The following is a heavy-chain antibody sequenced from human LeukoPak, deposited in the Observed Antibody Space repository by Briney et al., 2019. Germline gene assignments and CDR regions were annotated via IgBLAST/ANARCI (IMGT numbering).Heavy chain of an antibody. CDR1: GGSFSGYY. CDR3: ASFEISGYDYYFDY. CDR2: INHSGST. D-gene: IGHD5-12*01. V-gene: IGHV4-34*09. J-gene: IGHJ4*02. Sequence: KPSETLSLTCAVYGGSFSGYYWSWIRQPPGKGLEWIGEINHSGSTNYNPSLKSRVTISVDTSKNQFSLKLSSVTAADTAVYYCASFEISGYDYYFDYWGQGTLVTVSS.